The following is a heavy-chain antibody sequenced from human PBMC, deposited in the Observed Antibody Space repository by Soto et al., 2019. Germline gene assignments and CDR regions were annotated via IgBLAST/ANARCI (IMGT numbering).Heavy chain of an antibody. CDR1: GFTFSSYS. CDR3: AREYCSSTSCLNCLDP. CDR2: ISSSSSTI. V-gene: IGHV3-48*01. J-gene: IGHJ5*02. Sequence: VQLVESGGGLVQPGGSLRLSCAASGFTFSSYSMNWVRQAPGKGLEWVSYISSSSSTIYYADSVKGRFTISRDNAKNSLYLHMNRLRAEDTAVYYCAREYCSSTSCLNCLDPWGQGTLVTVS. D-gene: IGHD2-2*01.